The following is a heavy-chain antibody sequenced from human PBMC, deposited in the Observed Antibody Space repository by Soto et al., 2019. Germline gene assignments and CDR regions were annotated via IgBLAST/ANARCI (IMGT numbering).Heavy chain of an antibody. CDR3: AKTPRYDSSGYYFGY. J-gene: IGHJ4*02. V-gene: IGHV3-23*01. CDR2: ISGSGGST. CDR1: GFTFSSYA. Sequence: GESLKISCAASGFTFSSYAMSWVRQAPGKGLEWVSAISGSGGSTYYADSVKGRFTISRDNSKNTLYLQMNSLRAEDTAVYYCAKTPRYDSSGYYFGYWGQGTLVTVSS. D-gene: IGHD3-22*01.